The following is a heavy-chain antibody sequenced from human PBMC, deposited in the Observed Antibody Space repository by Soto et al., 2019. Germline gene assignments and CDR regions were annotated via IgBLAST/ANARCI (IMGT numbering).Heavy chain of an antibody. CDR3: AAHYDILTGYKDYFDY. V-gene: IGHV3-23*01. D-gene: IGHD3-9*01. J-gene: IGHJ4*02. CDR1: GVTFSSYA. CDR2: ISGSGGST. Sequence: GGSLRLSCAASGVTFSSYAMSWVRQAPGKGLEWVSAISGSGGSTYYADSVKGRFTISRDNSKNTLYLQMNSLRAEDTAVYYCAAHYDILTGYKDYFDYWGQGTLVTVSS.